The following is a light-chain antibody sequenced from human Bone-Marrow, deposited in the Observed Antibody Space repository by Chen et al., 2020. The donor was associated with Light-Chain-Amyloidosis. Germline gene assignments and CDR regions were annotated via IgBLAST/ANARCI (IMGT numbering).Light chain of an antibody. Sequence: SYELTQPPSVSVSPGQTARITCSGDDLPTKYAYWYQQKPGQAPVLVIHRDTERPSGISERFSGSSSGTTATLTNSGVQAEDEADYHCQSAESSGTYEVIFGGGTKLTVL. CDR3: QSAESSGTYEVI. J-gene: IGLJ2*01. V-gene: IGLV3-25*03. CDR2: RDT. CDR1: DLPTKY.